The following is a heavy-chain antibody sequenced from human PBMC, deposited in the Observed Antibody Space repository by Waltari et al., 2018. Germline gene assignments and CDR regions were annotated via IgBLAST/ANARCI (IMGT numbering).Heavy chain of an antibody. CDR3: VRGSNGWPGMDI. CDR2: INPATGTT. V-gene: IGHV3-74*01. Sequence: EVVLVQSGGGLVQPGGSLRLSCAASGFTLSNYWMDWVRQTPGKGLIWVSRINPATGTTNYEDSVRGRFTISGDNAKNTLFLQMDSLRDEDTAIYYCVRGSNGWPGMDICGQGATVTVSS. J-gene: IGHJ6*02. D-gene: IGHD6-19*01. CDR1: GFTLSNYW.